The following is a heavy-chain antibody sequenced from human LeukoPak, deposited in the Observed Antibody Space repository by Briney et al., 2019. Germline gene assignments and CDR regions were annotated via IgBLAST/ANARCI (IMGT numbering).Heavy chain of an antibody. Sequence: PGGSLRLSCAASGFTFSGHEMNWVRQAPGKGLEWLSYISTTGGTIYYADSVKGPFTISRDNAKNSLYLQMNSLRAEDTAVYYCARADPYGDSTPDYWGQGTPVTVSS. CDR3: ARADPYGDSTPDY. V-gene: IGHV3-48*03. D-gene: IGHD4-17*01. CDR2: ISTTGGTI. J-gene: IGHJ4*02. CDR1: GFTFSGHE.